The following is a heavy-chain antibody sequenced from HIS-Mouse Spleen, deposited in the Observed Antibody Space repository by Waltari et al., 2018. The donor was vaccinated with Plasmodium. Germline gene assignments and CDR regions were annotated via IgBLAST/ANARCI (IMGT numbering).Heavy chain of an antibody. D-gene: IGHD1-26*01. V-gene: IGHV4-31*03. CDR3: ARWVGNWFDP. Sequence: QVQLQESGPGLVKPSQTLSLTCSVSGGSIRSGGYYWSWIRQHPGKGREWIGYIYYSGSTYYNPSLKSRVAISVDTSKNQFSLKVNSVTAADTAVYYCARWVGNWFDPWGQGTLVTVSS. J-gene: IGHJ5*02. CDR1: GGSIRSGGYY. CDR2: IYYSGST.